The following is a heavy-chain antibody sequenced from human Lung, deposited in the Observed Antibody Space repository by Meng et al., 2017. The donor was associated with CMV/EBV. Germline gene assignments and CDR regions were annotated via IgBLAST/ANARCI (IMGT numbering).Heavy chain of an antibody. Sequence: GGSLRLXCAASGFSFSSYAMNWVRQAPGRGLEWVSLIYSGGSDTYYKDSVKGRFTISRDDSKNTLYLQMHSLAADDTAIYYCAKVYTSTNWGYYYGMDVWGPGNXV. CDR2: IYSGGSDT. J-gene: IGHJ6*01. CDR3: AKVYTSTNWGYYYGMDV. CDR1: GFSFSSYA. V-gene: IGHV3-23*03. D-gene: IGHD2-2*01.